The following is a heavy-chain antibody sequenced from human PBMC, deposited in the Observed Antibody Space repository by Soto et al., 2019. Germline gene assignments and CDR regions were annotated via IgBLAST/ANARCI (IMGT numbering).Heavy chain of an antibody. V-gene: IGHV4-59*01. Sequence: SETLSLTCTVSGGSITSSYWSWIRRPPGKGLEWIAYIYDTGISGYTPSTSYNPSLKSRVTMSVDTSKSQFSLKLTSVTAADTAVHSRRPGEPASFYYGLDVWGQGITVTVSS. CDR2: IYDTGISGYTPST. J-gene: IGHJ6*02. CDR1: GGSITSSY. CDR3: RPGEPASFYYGLDV. D-gene: IGHD6-6*01.